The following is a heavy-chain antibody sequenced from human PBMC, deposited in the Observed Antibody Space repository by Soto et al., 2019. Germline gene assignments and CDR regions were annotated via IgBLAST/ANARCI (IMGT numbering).Heavy chain of an antibody. CDR3: ARGGYCTNGVCPPANWFDP. CDR1: GGSISSSNW. J-gene: IGHJ5*02. D-gene: IGHD2-8*01. CDR2: IYHSGST. V-gene: IGHV4-4*02. Sequence: QVQLQESGPGLVKPSGTLSLTCAVSGGSISSSNWWSWVRQPPGKGLEWIGEIYHSGSTNYHPSLKSRVTISVDKSKNQCSLKLSSVTAADTAVYYCARGGYCTNGVCPPANWFDPWGQGTLVTVSS.